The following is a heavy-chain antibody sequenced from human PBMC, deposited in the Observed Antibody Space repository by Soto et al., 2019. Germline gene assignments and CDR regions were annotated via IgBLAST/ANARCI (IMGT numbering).Heavy chain of an antibody. Sequence: EVQLLESGGGLVQPGGSLRLSCAASGFTFSSYAMSWVRQAPGKGLDWVSTISGSVGSTYYADSVKGRFTISRDNSKNTLYLQMNILRAEDTAVYYCLSYYYDSSGYNFDYWGQGTLVTVSS. D-gene: IGHD3-22*01. V-gene: IGHV3-23*01. CDR1: GFTFSSYA. J-gene: IGHJ4*02. CDR3: LSYYYDSSGYNFDY. CDR2: ISGSVGST.